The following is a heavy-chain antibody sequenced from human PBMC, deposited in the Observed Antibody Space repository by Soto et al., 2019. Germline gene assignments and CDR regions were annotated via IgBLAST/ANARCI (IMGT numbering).Heavy chain of an antibody. J-gene: IGHJ6*02. V-gene: IGHV3-33*01. CDR2: IRYDGSNK. D-gene: IGHD5-12*01. CDR3: ARGLKNYYAMDV. CDR1: GFTFSSYG. Sequence: PGGSLRLSCAASGFTFSSYGMHWVRQAPGKGLEWVAVIRYDGSNKYYGDSMKGRFTISRDNAENTVYLQMNSLRDEDTAVYFCARGLKNYYAMDVWGQGTTVTVSS.